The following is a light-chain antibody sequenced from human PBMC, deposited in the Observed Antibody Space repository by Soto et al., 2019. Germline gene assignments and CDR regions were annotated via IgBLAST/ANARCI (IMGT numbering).Light chain of an antibody. Sequence: EIVMTQSPATLSVSPGERAALSCRASQSINTNLAWYQQKPGQAPRVLIYGASTRATGIPARFSGSGSGTEYTLTISSLQSEDFAGYYCQQYNDWPPGYTIGQGTKLEIK. CDR3: QQYNDWPPGYT. CDR2: GAS. CDR1: QSINTN. J-gene: IGKJ2*01. V-gene: IGKV3-15*01.